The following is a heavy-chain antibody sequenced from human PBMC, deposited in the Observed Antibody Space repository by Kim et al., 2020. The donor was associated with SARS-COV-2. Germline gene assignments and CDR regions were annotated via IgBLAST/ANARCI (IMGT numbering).Heavy chain of an antibody. J-gene: IGHJ4*02. V-gene: IGHV3-9*01. CDR2: RI. CDR3: TRELVPGGADY. Sequence: RIGYAESVKGRFTVSRDKAKDTLYLPMESLRIEGTAFYYCTRELVPGGADYWGQGTLVTVS. D-gene: IGHD6-6*01.